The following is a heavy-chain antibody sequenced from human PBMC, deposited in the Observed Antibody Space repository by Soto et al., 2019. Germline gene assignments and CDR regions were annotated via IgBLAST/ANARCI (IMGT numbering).Heavy chain of an antibody. CDR1: GFTFSSYS. CDR2: ISSSSNSI. V-gene: IGHV3-48*01. D-gene: IGHD2-8*01. J-gene: IGHJ6*02. CDR3: AKEFCTNGVCYRTYYYYGMDV. Sequence: PGGSLRLSCAASGFTFSSYSMNWVRQAPGSGPEWVSYISSSSNSIYYADSVKGRFTISRDNAKNTLYLQMNSLRAEDTAVYYCAKEFCTNGVCYRTYYYYGMDVWGQGTTVTVSS.